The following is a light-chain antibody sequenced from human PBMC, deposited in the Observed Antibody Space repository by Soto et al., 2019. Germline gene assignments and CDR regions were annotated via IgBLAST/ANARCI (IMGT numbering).Light chain of an antibody. Sequence: QSALTQPASVSGSPGQSITISCTGTSSDVGGYNYVSWYQQHPGKAPKLIIYEVSNRPTGVSNRFSGSKSGHTASLTISGLQSEDEADYFCSSYAGSNKLVFGGGTKLTVL. CDR2: EVS. CDR3: SSYAGSNKLV. CDR1: SSDVGGYNY. V-gene: IGLV2-14*01. J-gene: IGLJ2*01.